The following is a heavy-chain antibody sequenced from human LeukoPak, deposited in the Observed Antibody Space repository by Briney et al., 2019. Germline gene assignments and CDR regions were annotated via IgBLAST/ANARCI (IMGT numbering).Heavy chain of an antibody. V-gene: IGHV4-39*01. CDR2: IHYRGST. Sequence: SETLSVTCTVSGDSISSGTYYWGWIRQPPGKGLEWIASIHYRGSTYYNPSLKSRVTISVDTSKNQFSLKLSSVAAPDTAVYYCARRTATQNSEDYWSQGTRVTLSS. CDR3: ARRTATQNSEDY. CDR1: GDSISSGTYY. J-gene: IGHJ4*02. D-gene: IGHD5-24*01.